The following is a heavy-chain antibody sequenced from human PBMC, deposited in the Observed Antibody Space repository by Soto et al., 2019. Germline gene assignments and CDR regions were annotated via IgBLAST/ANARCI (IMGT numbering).Heavy chain of an antibody. Sequence: ASLKISCKGSGYSFTSYRIGWVRQMPGKGLEWMGIIYPGDSDTRYSPSFQGQVTISADKSISTAYLQWSSLKASDTAMYYCARRGRCSGGSCYRIDYWGQGTLVTVSS. J-gene: IGHJ4*02. CDR1: GYSFTSYR. V-gene: IGHV5-51*01. CDR2: IYPGDSDT. D-gene: IGHD2-15*01. CDR3: ARRGRCSGGSCYRIDY.